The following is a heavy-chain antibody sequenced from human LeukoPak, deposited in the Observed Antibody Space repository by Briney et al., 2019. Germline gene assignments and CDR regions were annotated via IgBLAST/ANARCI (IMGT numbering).Heavy chain of an antibody. CDR3: APSPDSSGYYYYYGMDV. J-gene: IGHJ6*02. Sequence: GGSLRLSCAASGFTFSSYSMNWVRQAPGKGLEWVSSISSSSSYIYYADSVKGRFTISRDNAKNSLYLQMNSLRAEDTAVYYCAPSPDSSGYYYYYGMDVWGQGTTVTVSS. V-gene: IGHV3-21*01. CDR1: GFTFSSYS. D-gene: IGHD3-22*01. CDR2: ISSSSSYI.